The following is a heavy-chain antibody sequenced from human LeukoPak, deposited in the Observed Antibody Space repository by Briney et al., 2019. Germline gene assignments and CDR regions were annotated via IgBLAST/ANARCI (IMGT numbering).Heavy chain of an antibody. Sequence: GGSLRLSCAASGFTFSNAWMSWVRQAPGKGLEWVGRIKSKTEGGTTDYAAPVKGRFTISRDDSKNTLYLQMNSLKTEDTAVYYCTTDSLAYGDYSLDYWGQGTLVTVSS. J-gene: IGHJ4*02. CDR2: IKSKTEGGTT. CDR1: GFTFSNAW. CDR3: TTDSLAYGDYSLDY. D-gene: IGHD4-17*01. V-gene: IGHV3-15*01.